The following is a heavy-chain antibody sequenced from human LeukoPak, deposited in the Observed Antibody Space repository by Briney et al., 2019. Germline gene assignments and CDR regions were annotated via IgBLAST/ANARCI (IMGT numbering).Heavy chain of an antibody. D-gene: IGHD5-12*01. CDR1: GFTFSNYA. J-gene: IGHJ3*02. CDR3: AKGGYSGYWRGDAFDI. Sequence: GGSLRLSCAASGFTFSNYAMSWVRQAPGKGLEWVSAISGSGGSTYYADSVKGRFTISRDNSKNTLYLQMNSLRAEDTAVYYCAKGGYSGYWRGDAFDIWGQGTMVTVSS. V-gene: IGHV3-23*01. CDR2: ISGSGGST.